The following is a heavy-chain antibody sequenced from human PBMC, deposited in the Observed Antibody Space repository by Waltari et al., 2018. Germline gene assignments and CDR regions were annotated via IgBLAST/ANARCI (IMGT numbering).Heavy chain of an antibody. J-gene: IGHJ4*02. Sequence: QVQLVESGGGVVQPGRSLRLSCAASGFTFSSYAMHWVRQAPGKGLEWWAVISYDGSNKSYADSVKGRFTISRDNSKNTLYLQMNSLRAEDTAVYYCARVVYYDSSGYYDYWGQGTLVTVSS. D-gene: IGHD3-22*01. CDR2: ISYDGSNK. CDR1: GFTFSSYA. CDR3: ARVVYYDSSGYYDY. V-gene: IGHV3-30-3*01.